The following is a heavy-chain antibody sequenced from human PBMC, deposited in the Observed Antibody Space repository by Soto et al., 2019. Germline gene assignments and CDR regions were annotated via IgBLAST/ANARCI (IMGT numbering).Heavy chain of an antibody. J-gene: IGHJ5*02. V-gene: IGHV4-39*01. Sequence: SETLSLTCTVSGGSISSSSYYWGWIRQPPGKGLEWIGSIYYSGSTYYNPSLKSRVTISVDTSKNQFSLKLSSVTAADTAVYYCARQEYSSSSVWFDPWGQGTLVTVSS. CDR2: IYYSGST. D-gene: IGHD6-6*01. CDR1: GGSISSSSYY. CDR3: ARQEYSSSSVWFDP.